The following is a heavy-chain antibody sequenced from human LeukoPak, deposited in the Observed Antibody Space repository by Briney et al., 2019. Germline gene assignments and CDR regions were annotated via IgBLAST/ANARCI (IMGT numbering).Heavy chain of an antibody. Sequence: GSLRLSCAASGFTFSGSAIHWVRQASGKGLEWVGRIRSKAHNYVTAYAASVKGRFTISRDDSKNTAYLQMNSLKTEDTAVYYCFTYYYDTSGYYPGQWGQGTLVTVSS. V-gene: IGHV3-73*01. CDR3: FTYYYDTSGYYPGQ. CDR1: GFTFSGSA. CDR2: IRSKAHNYVT. J-gene: IGHJ4*02. D-gene: IGHD3-22*01.